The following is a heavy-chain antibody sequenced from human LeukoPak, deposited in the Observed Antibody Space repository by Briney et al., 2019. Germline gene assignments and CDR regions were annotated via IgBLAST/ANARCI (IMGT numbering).Heavy chain of an antibody. CDR2: ISGVGGNT. D-gene: IGHD6-13*01. J-gene: IGHJ1*01. CDR3: AKDPVERYSSSWYGEYFQH. Sequence: GGSLRLSCAASGFTFSNYAMSWVRQAPGKGLEWVSAISGVGGNTYYAASVKGRFTISRDNSKNTLYLQMNSLRAEDTAVYYCAKDPVERYSSSWYGEYFQHWGQGTLVTVSS. CDR1: GFTFSNYA. V-gene: IGHV3-23*01.